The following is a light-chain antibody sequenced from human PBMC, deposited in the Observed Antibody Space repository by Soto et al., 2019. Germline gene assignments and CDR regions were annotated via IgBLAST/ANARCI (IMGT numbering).Light chain of an antibody. CDR2: DES. V-gene: IGKV1-33*01. J-gene: IGKJ2*01. Sequence: DIQMPHSPSSLSASVQASDTMNCQAGPDISTYFHGYQKKPGKAHKLLIYDESKVDTGGPSRFSGRGSGAAFTCSISSLQPEDIATYYDQQYDNIPPDTFGQGTKLDIK. CDR1: PDISTY. CDR3: QQYDNIPPDT.